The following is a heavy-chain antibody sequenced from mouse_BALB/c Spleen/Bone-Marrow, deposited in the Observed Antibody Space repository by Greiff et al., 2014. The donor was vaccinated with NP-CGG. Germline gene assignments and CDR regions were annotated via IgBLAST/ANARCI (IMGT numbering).Heavy chain of an antibody. CDR1: GYTFTSYW. V-gene: IGHV1S81*02. CDR3: ARWLLYY. D-gene: IGHD2-12*01. J-gene: IGHJ2*01. Sequence: QVHVKQSGAELVKPGASVKLSCKASGYTFTSYWMHWVRQRPGQGLEWIGEINPSNGRTNYNEKFMTKATLTVDKSSSTAYMQLSSLTSEDSAVYYCARWLLYYWGQGTTLTVSS. CDR2: INPSNGRT.